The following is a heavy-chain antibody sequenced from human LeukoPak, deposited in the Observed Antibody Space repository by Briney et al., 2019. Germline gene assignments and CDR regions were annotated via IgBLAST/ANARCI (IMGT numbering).Heavy chain of an antibody. CDR3: ARIGAAARRYFDY. CDR2: INHSGST. J-gene: IGHJ4*02. CDR1: GGSFSGYY. Sequence: SETLSLTCAVYGGSFSGYYWSWIRQPPGKGLEWIGEINHSGSTNYNPSLKSRVTISVDTSKNQFSLKLSSVTAADTAVYYCARIGAAARRYFDYWGQGTLVTVSS. D-gene: IGHD6-6*01. V-gene: IGHV4-34*01.